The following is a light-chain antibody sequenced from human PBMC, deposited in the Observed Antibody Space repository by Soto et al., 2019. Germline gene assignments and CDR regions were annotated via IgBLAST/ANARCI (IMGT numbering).Light chain of an antibody. Sequence: QLVLTQPASVSGSPGQSITISCTGTSSDVGGYDYVSWYQQHPGKAPKLMIYDVRNRPSGVSNRFSGSKSGSTASLTISGLQPEDEADYYCGSYTGTGDLLFGGGTKLTVL. CDR2: DVR. V-gene: IGLV2-14*03. J-gene: IGLJ2*01. CDR3: GSYTGTGDLL. CDR1: SSDVGGYDY.